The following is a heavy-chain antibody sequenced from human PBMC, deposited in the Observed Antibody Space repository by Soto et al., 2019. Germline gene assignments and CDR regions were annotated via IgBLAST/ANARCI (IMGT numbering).Heavy chain of an antibody. CDR1: GYSFTNND. Sequence: ASVKVSCKASGYSFTNNDVSWVRQATGQGLEWMGWMNPGSGDTGYAQKFQGRVTMTRDISIATAYMELSSLRSDDTAIYYCARMETFGSLNWFDPWGQGALVTVSS. V-gene: IGHV1-8*01. CDR3: ARMETFGSLNWFDP. D-gene: IGHD3-16*01. J-gene: IGHJ5*02. CDR2: MNPGSGDT.